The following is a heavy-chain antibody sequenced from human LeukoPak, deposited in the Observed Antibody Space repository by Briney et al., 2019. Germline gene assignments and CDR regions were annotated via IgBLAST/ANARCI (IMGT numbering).Heavy chain of an antibody. Sequence: PGGSLRLSCAASGFTFSSYSMNWVRQAPGKGLEWVSSISSSSSYIYYADSVKGRFTISRDNAKNSLYLQMNSLRAEDTAVYYCASADSSSLSWFDPWGQGTLVTVSS. D-gene: IGHD6-13*01. CDR1: GFTFSSYS. CDR3: ASADSSSLSWFDP. V-gene: IGHV3-21*01. CDR2: ISSSSSYI. J-gene: IGHJ5*02.